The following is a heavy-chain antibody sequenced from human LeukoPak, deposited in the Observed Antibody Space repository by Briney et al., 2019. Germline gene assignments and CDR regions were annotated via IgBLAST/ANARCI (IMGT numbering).Heavy chain of an antibody. CDR1: GFTFSSYG. Sequence: AGGSLRLSCAASGFTFSSYGMHWVRQAPGKGLEWVAVIWYDGSNKYYADSVKGRFTISRDNSKNTLYLQMNSPRAEDTAVYYCARDMVPDLNWFDPWGQGTLVTVSS. J-gene: IGHJ5*02. CDR3: ARDMVPDLNWFDP. D-gene: IGHD3-10*01. CDR2: IWYDGSNK. V-gene: IGHV3-33*01.